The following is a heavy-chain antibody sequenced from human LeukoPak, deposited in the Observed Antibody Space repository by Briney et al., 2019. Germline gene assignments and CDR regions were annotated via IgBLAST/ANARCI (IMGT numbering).Heavy chain of an antibody. V-gene: IGHV4-38-2*02. CDR2: INHSGST. Sequence: SSETLSLTCTVSGYSISSGYYWGWIRQPPGKGLEWIGEINHSGSTNYNPSLKSRVTISVDTSKNQFSLKLSSVTAADTAVYYCARVCWVNDYGDTEIYYFDYWGQGTLVTVSS. CDR1: GYSISSGYY. CDR3: ARVCWVNDYGDTEIYYFDY. D-gene: IGHD4-17*01. J-gene: IGHJ4*02.